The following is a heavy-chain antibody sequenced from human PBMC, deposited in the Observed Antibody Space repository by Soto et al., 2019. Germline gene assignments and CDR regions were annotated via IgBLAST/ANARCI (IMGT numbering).Heavy chain of an antibody. CDR1: GFTFSNAW. Sequence: LRLSCAASGFTFSNAWMSWVRQAPGKGLEWVGRIKSKTDGGTTDYAAPVKGRFTISRDDSKNTLYLQMNSLKTEDTAVYYCTTDLAPGAFDIWGQGTMVTVSS. CDR3: TTDLAPGAFDI. J-gene: IGHJ3*02. V-gene: IGHV3-15*01. CDR2: IKSKTDGGTT.